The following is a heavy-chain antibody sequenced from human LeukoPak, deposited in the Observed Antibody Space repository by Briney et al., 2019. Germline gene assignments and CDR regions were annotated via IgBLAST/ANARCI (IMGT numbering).Heavy chain of an antibody. CDR2: ISAYNGNT. J-gene: IGHJ4*02. Sequence: ASVKVSCKAFGYTFPSYGISWLRQAPGQGLEWMGWISAYNGNTDYAQKLQGRVTMTTDTSTSTAYVELRSLRSDDTAVYYCARDRLSAAGGWDLVFDYWGQGTLVTVSS. V-gene: IGHV1-18*01. CDR3: ARDRLSAAGGWDLVFDY. CDR1: GYTFPSYG. D-gene: IGHD1-26*01.